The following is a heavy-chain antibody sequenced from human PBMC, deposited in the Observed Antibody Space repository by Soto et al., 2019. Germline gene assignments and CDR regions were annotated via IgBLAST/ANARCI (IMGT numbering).Heavy chain of an antibody. V-gene: IGHV3-33*01. Sequence: QVQLVESGGGVVQPGRSLRLSCAASGFNFSSYVMHWVRQAPGKGLEWVAVIWYDGGNKYYADSVKGRFTISRDNSKNTLYLQMTGLRAEDTAVYYCARDGQWLPRDGLRSSYYFDYWGQGTLVTVSS. CDR2: IWYDGGNK. CDR1: GFNFSSYV. CDR3: ARDGQWLPRDGLRSSYYFDY. J-gene: IGHJ4*02. D-gene: IGHD6-19*01.